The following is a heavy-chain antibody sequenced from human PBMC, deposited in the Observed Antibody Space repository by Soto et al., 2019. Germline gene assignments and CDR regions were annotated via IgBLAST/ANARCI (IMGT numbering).Heavy chain of an antibody. J-gene: IGHJ4*02. Sequence: SETLSLTCTVSGGSISSSSYYWGWIRQPPGKGLEWIGSIYYSGSTYYNPSLKSRVTISVDTSKNQFSLKLSSVTAADTAVYYCARVTAGYSSGSVDYWGQGTLVTVSS. CDR2: IYYSGST. CDR1: GGSISSSSYY. D-gene: IGHD6-19*01. V-gene: IGHV4-39*01. CDR3: ARVTAGYSSGSVDY.